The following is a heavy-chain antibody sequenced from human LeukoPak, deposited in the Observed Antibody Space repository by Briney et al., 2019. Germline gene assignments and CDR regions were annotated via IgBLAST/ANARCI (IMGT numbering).Heavy chain of an antibody. J-gene: IGHJ4*02. D-gene: IGHD1-26*01. CDR1: GYTFTGYY. V-gene: IGHV1-2*02. CDR2: INPNSGGT. Sequence: ASVKVSCKASGYTFTGYYMHWVRQAPGQGLEWMGWINPNSGGTNYAQKFQGRVTMTRDTSISTAYMELSRLRSDDTAVYYCARDGSASRGATPGILGYWGQGTLVTVSS. CDR3: ARDGSASRGATPGILGY.